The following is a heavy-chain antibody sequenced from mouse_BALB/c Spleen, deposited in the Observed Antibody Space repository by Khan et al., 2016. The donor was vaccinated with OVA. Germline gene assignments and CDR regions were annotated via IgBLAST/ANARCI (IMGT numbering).Heavy chain of an antibody. CDR2: ISYSGST. Sequence: VQLKESGPGLVKPSQSLSLTCTVTGYSITDAYAWNWIRQFPGNKLEWMGYISYSGSTTYNPSLKSRISITRDTSKNQSFLQLNSVTTEDTATYYGARWFTYWGQGTLVIVSA. J-gene: IGHJ3*01. CDR3: ARWFTY. V-gene: IGHV3-2*02. CDR1: GYSITDAYA.